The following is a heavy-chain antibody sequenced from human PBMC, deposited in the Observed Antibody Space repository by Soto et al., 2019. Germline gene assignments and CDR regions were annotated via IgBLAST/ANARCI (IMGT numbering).Heavy chain of an antibody. J-gene: IGHJ6*02. Sequence: GASVKVSCKASGYTFTSYGISWVRQAPGQGLEWMGWISAYNGNTNYAQKLQGRVTMTTDTSTSTAYMELRSLRSDDTAVYYCARVGPQLVIPYGDYDVRYYYSHYAMDFWGPGPTVTLS. CDR2: ISAYNGNT. CDR1: GYTFTSYG. D-gene: IGHD4-17*01. V-gene: IGHV1-18*01. CDR3: ARVGPQLVIPYGDYDVRYYYSHYAMDF.